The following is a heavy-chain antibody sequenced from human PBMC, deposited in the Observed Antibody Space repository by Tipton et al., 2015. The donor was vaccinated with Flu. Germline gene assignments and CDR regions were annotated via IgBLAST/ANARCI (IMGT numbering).Heavy chain of an antibody. CDR2: IWHDGTYK. D-gene: IGHD3-10*01. Sequence: QLVQSGGGVVQPGRSLRLSCEASGFIFSDFGMHWVRQAPGKGLEWVAVIWHDGTYKYYADSLKGRFTISRDNTKNTLYLQMNSLTAEDTAVYYCAKGGTVREYYYRGMDVWGQGTTVTVYS. J-gene: IGHJ6*02. CDR1: GFIFSDFG. CDR3: AKGGTVREYYYRGMDV. V-gene: IGHV3-33*06.